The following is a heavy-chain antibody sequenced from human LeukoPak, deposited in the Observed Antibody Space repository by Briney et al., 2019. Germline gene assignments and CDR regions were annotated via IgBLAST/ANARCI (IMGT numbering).Heavy chain of an antibody. D-gene: IGHD3-10*01. CDR1: GFTFSSYA. V-gene: IGHV3-23*01. J-gene: IGHJ4*02. CDR2: ISGSGGST. CDR3: AKLRITMVRGEIDY. Sequence: GGSLRLSCAASGFTFSSYAMSWVRQAPGKGLEWVSAISGSGGSTYYADSVKGRFAISRDNSENTLYLQMNSLRAEDTAVYYCAKLRITMVRGEIDYWGQGTLVTVSS.